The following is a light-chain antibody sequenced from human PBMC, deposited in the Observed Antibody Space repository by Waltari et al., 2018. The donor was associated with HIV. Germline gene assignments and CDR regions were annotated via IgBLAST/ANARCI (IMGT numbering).Light chain of an antibody. V-gene: IGKV3-11*01. CDR2: DAS. J-gene: IGKJ3*01. CDR1: QSVSTY. CDR3: QHRKEWPPGAT. Sequence: EIVLTQSPATLSLSPGERATLSCRASQSVSTYLAWYQTRPGQAPRLLIYDASTRATGIPARFRGSGSGTDFTLTISSLEPADFAVYYCQHRKEWPPGATFGPGTKVDVK.